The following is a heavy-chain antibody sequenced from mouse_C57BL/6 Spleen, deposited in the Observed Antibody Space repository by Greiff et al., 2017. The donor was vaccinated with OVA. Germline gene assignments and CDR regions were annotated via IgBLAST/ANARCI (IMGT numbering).Heavy chain of an antibody. CDR2: ISSGGSYT. V-gene: IGHV5-6*01. D-gene: IGHD1-1*01. Sequence: EVMLVESGGDLVKPGGSLKLSCAASGFTFSSYGMSWVRQTPDKRLEWVATISSGGSYTYYPDSVKGRFTISRDNAKNTLYLQMSSLKSEDTAMYYCASHYYGSSYDYFDYWGQGTTLTVSS. CDR3: ASHYYGSSYDYFDY. CDR1: GFTFSSYG. J-gene: IGHJ2*01.